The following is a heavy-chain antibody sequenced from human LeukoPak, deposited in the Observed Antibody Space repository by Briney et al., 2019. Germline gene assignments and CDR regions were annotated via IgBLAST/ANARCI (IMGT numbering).Heavy chain of an antibody. Sequence: GGALRLSCAPSRFTFSSYSMHWVRQAPGARLEWVAVIWYDGSNKYNADSVKGRVTISRDNSKNTLYLQMNRLRAEDTAVYYCARDPIVVIPAAMSDYYYYYGMDVWGQGTTVTVSS. CDR1: RFTFSSYS. J-gene: IGHJ6*02. CDR3: ARDPIVVIPAAMSDYYYYYGMDV. D-gene: IGHD2-2*01. V-gene: IGHV3-33*01. CDR2: IWYDGSNK.